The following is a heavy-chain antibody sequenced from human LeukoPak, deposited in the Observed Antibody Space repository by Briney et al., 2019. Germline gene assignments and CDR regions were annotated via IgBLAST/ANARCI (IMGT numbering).Heavy chain of an antibody. CDR2: IKSKTDGGTT. V-gene: IGHV3-15*01. Sequence: GGSLRLSCAASGFTFSNAWMSWVRQAPGKGLEWVGRIKSKTDGGTTDYAAPVKGRFTISRDDSKNTLYLQMNSLKTEDTAVYYCITDPEITMVRGVITQGYWGQGTLVTVSS. D-gene: IGHD3-10*01. CDR3: ITDPEITMVRGVITQGY. J-gene: IGHJ4*02. CDR1: GFTFSNAW.